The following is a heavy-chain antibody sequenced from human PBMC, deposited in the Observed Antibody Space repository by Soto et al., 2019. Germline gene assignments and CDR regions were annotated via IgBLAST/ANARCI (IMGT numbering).Heavy chain of an antibody. D-gene: IGHD4-17*01. CDR3: AREPPYGGDI. J-gene: IGHJ3*02. Sequence: GGSLRLSCAASGFTLSDYYMSWIRQAPGKGLEWVSYISSSSSYTNYADSVKGRFTISRDNAKNSLYLQMNSLRAEDTAVYYCAREPPYGGDIWGQGTMVTVS. CDR2: ISSSSSYT. V-gene: IGHV3-11*06. CDR1: GFTLSDYY.